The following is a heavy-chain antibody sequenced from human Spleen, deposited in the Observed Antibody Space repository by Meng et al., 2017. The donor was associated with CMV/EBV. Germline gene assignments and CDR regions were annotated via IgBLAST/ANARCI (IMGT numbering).Heavy chain of an antibody. D-gene: IGHD3-16*01. CDR2: VFPMFGPA. CDR3: ARDGPSTGGTNWFDP. Sequence: SVKVSCKASGGTFGSYGISWVRQAPGQGLEWMGGVFPMFGPANYAQRFQGRVTITTDASTSTAYMELTSLRSEDTAIYYCARDGPSTGGTNWFDPWGQGTLVTVSS. CDR1: GGTFGSYG. J-gene: IGHJ5*02. V-gene: IGHV1-69*05.